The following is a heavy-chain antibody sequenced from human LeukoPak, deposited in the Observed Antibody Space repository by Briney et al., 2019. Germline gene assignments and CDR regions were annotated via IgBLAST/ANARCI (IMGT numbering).Heavy chain of an antibody. CDR1: GFTFSSYG. V-gene: IGHV3-30*18. CDR2: ISYDGSNK. Sequence: GGSLGLSCAASGFTFSSYGMHWVRQAPGKGLEWVAVISYDGSNKYYADSVKGRFTISRDNSKNTLYLQMNSLRAEDTAVYYCAKLGVNYYDSGGRWDYWGQGTLVTVSS. CDR3: AKLGVNYYDSGGRWDY. J-gene: IGHJ4*02. D-gene: IGHD3-22*01.